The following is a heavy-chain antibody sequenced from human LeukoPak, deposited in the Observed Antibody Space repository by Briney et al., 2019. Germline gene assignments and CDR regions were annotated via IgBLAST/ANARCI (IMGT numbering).Heavy chain of an antibody. CDR1: GGTFSSYA. Sequence: SVKVSCKASGGTFSSYAISWVRQAPGQGLEWMGGIIPIFGTANYAQKFQGRVTITTDESTSTAYMELSSLRSEDTVVYYCARDSGYCSSTSCYSWFDPWGQGTLVTVSS. CDR3: ARDSGYCSSTSCYSWFDP. CDR2: IIPIFGTA. J-gene: IGHJ5*02. V-gene: IGHV1-69*05. D-gene: IGHD2-2*02.